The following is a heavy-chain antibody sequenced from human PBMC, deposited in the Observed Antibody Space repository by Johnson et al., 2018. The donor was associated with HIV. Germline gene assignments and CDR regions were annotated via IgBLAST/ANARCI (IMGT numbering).Heavy chain of an antibody. CDR2: IKQDGVEK. D-gene: IGHD3-16*01. J-gene: IGHJ3*02. CDR1: GFTFSSYW. Sequence: VQLVESGGGLVQPGGSLRLSCAASGFTFSSYWMSWVRQAPGKGLEWGANIKQDGVEKYYVDSVKGRFPIPRDNAKNSLYLQMNSLRAEDTAVYYCARDWGTRGWDDAFDIWGQGTMVTVSS. V-gene: IGHV3-7*01. CDR3: ARDWGTRGWDDAFDI.